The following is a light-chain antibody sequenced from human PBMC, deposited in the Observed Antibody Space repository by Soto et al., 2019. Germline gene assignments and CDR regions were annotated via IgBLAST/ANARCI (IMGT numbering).Light chain of an antibody. Sequence: QSVLTQPASVSGSPGQSITISCTGTSSDVGSYNLVSWYQQHPGKAPKLMIFEANKRPSGVSNRFSGSKSGNTASLTVSGLQADDEADYYCCSYAGTSTVFGGGTKLTVL. J-gene: IGLJ2*01. CDR1: SSDVGSYNL. CDR3: CSYAGTSTV. CDR2: EAN. V-gene: IGLV2-23*01.